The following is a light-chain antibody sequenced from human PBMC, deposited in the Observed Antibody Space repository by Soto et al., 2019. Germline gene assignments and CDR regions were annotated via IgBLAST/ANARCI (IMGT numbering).Light chain of an antibody. Sequence: QSALTQPRSVSGSPGQSVTISCTGTSSDVGGYNYVSWYQQHPGKAPKLMIYDVSKRPSGVPDRFAGSKSGNTASLTISGLQAEDEAVYYCCSYAGSYAFGVVFGGGTKLTVL. CDR2: DVS. J-gene: IGLJ2*01. V-gene: IGLV2-11*01. CDR1: SSDVGGYNY. CDR3: CSYAGSYAFGVV.